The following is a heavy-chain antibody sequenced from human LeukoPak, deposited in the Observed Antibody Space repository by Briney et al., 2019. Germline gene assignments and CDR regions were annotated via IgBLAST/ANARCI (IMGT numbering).Heavy chain of an antibody. CDR2: IKSKTDGGTT. CDR1: GFTFSNAW. J-gene: IGHJ4*02. V-gene: IGHV3-15*01. D-gene: IGHD6-19*01. Sequence: PGGSLRLSCAASGFTFSNAWMSWVRQAPGKGLEWVGRIKSKTDGGTTDYAAPVKGRFTISRDDSKNTLYLQMNSLKTEDTAVYYCTTSTDSSGWYVQYWGQGTLVTVSS. CDR3: TTSTDSSGWYVQY.